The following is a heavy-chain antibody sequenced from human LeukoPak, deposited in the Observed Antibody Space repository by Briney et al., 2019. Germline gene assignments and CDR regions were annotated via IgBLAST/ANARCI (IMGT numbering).Heavy chain of an antibody. J-gene: IGHJ1*01. Sequence: GGSLRLSCAASGFTFSRCPMSWVRQAPGKGLEWVSTISAAGSATYYADSVKGRFTISRDNFKNTLYLQMNNLRAEDTALYYCAKRLGAADTYGRALDYWGQGTLVTVSS. CDR1: GFTFSRCP. CDR2: ISAAGSAT. CDR3: AKRLGAADTYGRALDY. D-gene: IGHD2-15*01. V-gene: IGHV3-23*01.